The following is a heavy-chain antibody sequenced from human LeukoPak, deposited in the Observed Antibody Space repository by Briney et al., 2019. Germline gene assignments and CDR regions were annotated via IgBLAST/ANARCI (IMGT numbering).Heavy chain of an antibody. CDR3: ARQSSGGCYGSGSSPLYYFDY. J-gene: IGHJ4*02. D-gene: IGHD3-10*01. CDR1: GGSIGTYY. Sequence: SETLSLTCTVSGGSIGTYYWRWIRQPPGKGLEWIGHIYYSGSTNYNPSLKSRVTISVDTSKSQFSLKVSSVTATDTAVYSCARQSSGGCYGSGSSPLYYFDYCGQGILVTVSS. CDR2: IYYSGST. V-gene: IGHV4-59*08.